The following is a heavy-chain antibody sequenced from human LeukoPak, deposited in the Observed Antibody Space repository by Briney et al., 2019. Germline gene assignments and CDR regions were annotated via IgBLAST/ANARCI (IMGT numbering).Heavy chain of an antibody. D-gene: IGHD5-24*01. CDR2: IYHSGSS. V-gene: IGHV4-39*07. CDR1: GGSISSSSYY. CDR3: AKLDGDNFKGALDV. J-gene: IGHJ3*01. Sequence: SETLSLTSSVSGGSISSSSYYWGWIRQPPGKGLEWIGYIYHSGSSYYNPSHKSRVTLSVDTSKKQFSLRLSSVTAADTAVYYCAKLDGDNFKGALDVWGQGTMVTVSS.